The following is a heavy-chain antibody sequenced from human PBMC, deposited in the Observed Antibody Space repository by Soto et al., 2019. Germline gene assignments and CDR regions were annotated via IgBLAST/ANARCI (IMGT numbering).Heavy chain of an antibody. CDR2: IYYSGST. J-gene: IGHJ6*02. Sequence: SETLSLTCTVSGGSISSGGYYWRWIRQHPGKGLEWIGYIYYSGSTYYNPSLKSRVTISVDTSKNQFSLKLSSVTAADTAVYYCARAPTGFLEWLPSHYYYGMDVWGQGTTVTVSS. V-gene: IGHV4-31*03. CDR1: GGSISSGGYY. CDR3: ARAPTGFLEWLPSHYYYGMDV. D-gene: IGHD3-3*01.